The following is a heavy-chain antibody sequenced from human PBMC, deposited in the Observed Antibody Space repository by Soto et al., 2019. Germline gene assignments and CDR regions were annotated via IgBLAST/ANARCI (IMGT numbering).Heavy chain of an antibody. J-gene: IGHJ4*02. CDR2: ITYNGDNT. D-gene: IGHD5-18*01. CDR1: GFTFRSYA. CDR3: ARYIRGPTVFYFDF. Sequence: GGSLRLSCAASGFTFRSYAMAWVRQAPGKGLEWVSVITYNGDNTYYADSLKGRFTISRDNSTDTVDLQMNSLRAEDTAVYYCARYIRGPTVFYFDFWGPGVLVTVSS. V-gene: IGHV3-23*01.